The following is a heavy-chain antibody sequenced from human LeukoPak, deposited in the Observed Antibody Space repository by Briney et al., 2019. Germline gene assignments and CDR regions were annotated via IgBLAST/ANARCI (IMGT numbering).Heavy chain of an antibody. Sequence: GGSLRLSCAASGFTFSSYGMHWVRQAPGKGLEWVSSISSSSSYIYYADSVKGRFTISRDNAKNSLYLQMNSLRAEDTAVYYCARGVGATDHDAFDIWGQGTMVTVSS. CDR2: ISSSSSYI. J-gene: IGHJ3*02. CDR3: ARGVGATDHDAFDI. V-gene: IGHV3-21*01. CDR1: GFTFSSYG. D-gene: IGHD1-26*01.